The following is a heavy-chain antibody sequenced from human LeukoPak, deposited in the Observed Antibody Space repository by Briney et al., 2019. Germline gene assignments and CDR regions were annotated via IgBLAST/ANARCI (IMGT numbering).Heavy chain of an antibody. D-gene: IGHD6-13*01. J-gene: IGHJ4*02. CDR2: ISSSSSYI. CDR3: ARDRSDSSSWYPPGFDY. V-gene: IGHV3-21*01. Sequence: PGGSLRLSCAASGFTFSSYSMNWVRQAPGKGLEWVSSISSSSSYIYYADSVKGRFTISRDNAKNSLYLQMNSLRAEDTAVYYCARDRSDSSSWYPPGFDYWGQGTLVTVSS. CDR1: GFTFSSYS.